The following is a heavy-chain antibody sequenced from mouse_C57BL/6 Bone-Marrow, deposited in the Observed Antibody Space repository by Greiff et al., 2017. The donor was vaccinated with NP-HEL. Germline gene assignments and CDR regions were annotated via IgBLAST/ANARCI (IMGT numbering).Heavy chain of an antibody. D-gene: IGHD2-4*01. CDR1: GFTFSSYG. V-gene: IGHV5-6*02. Sequence: DVTPVESGGDLVKPGGSLKLSCAASGFTFSSYGMSLVRQTPDKRLEWVATISSGGSYTYYPDSVKGRFTISRDNAKNNLYLQMSSLKSEDTAMYYCARHALYDYDDYWGQGTTLTVSS. J-gene: IGHJ2*01. CDR2: ISSGGSYT. CDR3: ARHALYDYDDY.